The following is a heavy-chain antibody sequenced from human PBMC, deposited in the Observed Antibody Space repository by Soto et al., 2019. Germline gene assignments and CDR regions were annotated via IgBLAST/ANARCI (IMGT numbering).Heavy chain of an antibody. CDR3: ARDHGAYMIVVARGVDY. V-gene: IGHV3-30-3*01. D-gene: IGHD3-22*01. J-gene: IGHJ4*02. CDR2: ISYDGSNK. Sequence: GGSLRLSCAASGFTFSSYAMRWVRQAPGKGLEWVAVISYDGSNKYYADSVKGRFTISRDNSKNTLYLQMNSLRAEDTAVYYCARDHGAYMIVVARGVDYWGQGTLVTVSS. CDR1: GFTFSSYA.